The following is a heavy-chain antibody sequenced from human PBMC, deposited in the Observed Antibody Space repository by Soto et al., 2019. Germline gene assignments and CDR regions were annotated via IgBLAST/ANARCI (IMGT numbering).Heavy chain of an antibody. V-gene: IGHV4-59*08. Sequence: PSETLSLTCTVSGGSISSYYWSWIRQPPGKGLEWIGYIYYSGRSDYNPSLKSRVTISVDTSKNQFSLKMTSVTAADTAVYYCARAGGSGSYYNGHVDFWGQGSLVTVSS. CDR1: GGSISSYY. CDR2: IYYSGRS. J-gene: IGHJ4*02. CDR3: ARAGGSGSYYNGHVDF. D-gene: IGHD3-10*01.